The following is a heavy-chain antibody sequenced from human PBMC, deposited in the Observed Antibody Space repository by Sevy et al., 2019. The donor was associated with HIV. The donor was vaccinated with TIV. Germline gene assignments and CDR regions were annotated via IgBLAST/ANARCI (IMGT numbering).Heavy chain of an antibody. CDR2: INSDGSST. V-gene: IGHV3-74*01. CDR1: GFTFSSYW. Sequence: GGSLRLSCAASGFTFSSYWMHWVRQAPGKGLVWVSRINSDGSSTSYADSVKGRFTISRDNAKNTLYLQMNSLRAEDTAVYYWARDGQWLAERYDFDYWGQGTLVTVSS. D-gene: IGHD6-19*01. J-gene: IGHJ4*02. CDR3: ARDGQWLAERYDFDY.